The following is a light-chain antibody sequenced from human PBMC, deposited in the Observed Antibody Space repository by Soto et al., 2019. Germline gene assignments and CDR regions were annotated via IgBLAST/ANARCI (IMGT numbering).Light chain of an antibody. J-gene: IGLJ2*01. Sequence: QSALTQPPSASGSHGQSVTISCTGTSSDVGGYNYVSWYQQHPGKAPKLMIYEVSKRPSGVPDRFSGSKSGNTASLTVSGLQAEDEADYCCSSYAGSNNLVFGGGTKLTVL. CDR1: SSDVGGYNY. CDR2: EVS. V-gene: IGLV2-8*01. CDR3: SSYAGSNNLV.